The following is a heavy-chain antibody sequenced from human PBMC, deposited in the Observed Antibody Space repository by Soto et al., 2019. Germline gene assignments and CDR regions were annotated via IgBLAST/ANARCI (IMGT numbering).Heavy chain of an antibody. J-gene: IGHJ6*02. CDR1: GGTFSSYA. CDR2: IIPIFGTA. CDR3: AREKGIAAAGRGGYYYGMDV. Sequence: QVQLVQSGAEVKKPGSSVKVSCKASGGTFSSYAISWVRQAPGQGLEWMGGIIPIFGTANYAQKFQGRVTMTADESTSTAYMELSSLGSEGTAVYYCAREKGIAAAGRGGYYYGMDVWGQGTTVTVFS. V-gene: IGHV1-69*12. D-gene: IGHD6-13*01.